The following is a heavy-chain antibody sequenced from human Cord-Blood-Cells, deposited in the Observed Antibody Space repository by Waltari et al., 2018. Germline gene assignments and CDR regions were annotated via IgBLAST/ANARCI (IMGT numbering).Heavy chain of an antibody. V-gene: IGHV1-69*01. J-gene: IGHJ5*02. CDR2: INPIFGTA. CDR3: ASRGYSSSSRWFDP. D-gene: IGHD6-6*01. CDR1: GGTFSSYA. Sequence: QVQLVQSGAEVKKPGSSVKVSCKASGGTFSSYAISWVRPAPGQGLEWMGGINPIFGTANDAQKFQGRVTITADESTSTAYMELSSLRSEDTAVYYCASRGYSSSSRWFDPWGQGTLVTVSS.